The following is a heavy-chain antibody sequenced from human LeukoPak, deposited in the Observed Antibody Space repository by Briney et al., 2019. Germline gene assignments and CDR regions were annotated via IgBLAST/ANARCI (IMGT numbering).Heavy chain of an antibody. CDR3: AKVSSSWPGDAFDI. CDR1: EFTVSSNY. D-gene: IGHD6-13*01. Sequence: GGSLRLSCAASEFTVSSNYTSWVRQAPGKGLEWVSAISGSGGSTYYADSVKGRFTISRDNSKNTLYLQMNSLRAEDTAVYYCAKVSSSWPGDAFDIWGQGTMVTVSS. J-gene: IGHJ3*02. CDR2: ISGSGGST. V-gene: IGHV3-23*01.